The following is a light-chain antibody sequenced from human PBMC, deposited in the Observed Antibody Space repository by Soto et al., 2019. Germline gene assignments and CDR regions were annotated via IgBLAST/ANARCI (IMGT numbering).Light chain of an antibody. V-gene: IGKV1-8*01. Sequence: AIRMTQSPSSFSASTGDRVTITCRASQGISSYLAWYQQKPGKAPKLLIYAASTLQSGVPSRFSGSGSGTDFTLTNSCLQSEDFATYYCQQYYSYPTWTFGQGTKVDIK. CDR3: QQYYSYPTWT. CDR2: AAS. J-gene: IGKJ1*01. CDR1: QGISSY.